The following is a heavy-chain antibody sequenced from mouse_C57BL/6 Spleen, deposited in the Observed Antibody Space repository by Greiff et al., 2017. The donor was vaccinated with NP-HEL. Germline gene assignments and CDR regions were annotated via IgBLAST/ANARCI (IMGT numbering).Heavy chain of an antibody. Sequence: VQLQQSGAELVKPGASVKISCKASGYAFSSYWMNWVKQRPGKGLEWIGQIYPGDGDTNYNGKFKGKATLTADKSFSTAYMQLSSLTSEDSAVYFCARVYDGGYFDYWGQGTTLTVSS. CDR3: ARVYDGGYFDY. J-gene: IGHJ2*01. V-gene: IGHV1-80*01. CDR1: GYAFSSYW. D-gene: IGHD2-3*01. CDR2: IYPGDGDT.